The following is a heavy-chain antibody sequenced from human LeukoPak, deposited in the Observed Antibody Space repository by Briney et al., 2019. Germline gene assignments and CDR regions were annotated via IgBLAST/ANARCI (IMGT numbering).Heavy chain of an antibody. V-gene: IGHV3-20*04. Sequence: GGSLRLSCAASGFTFDDYGMSWVRQAPGKGLEWVSGINWNGGSTGYADSVKGRFTISRDNAKNSLYLQMNSLRAEDTALYYCARNYYDSSGYNYFQYYFVYWGQGTLDTVSS. CDR1: GFTFDDYG. CDR2: INWNGGST. CDR3: ARNYYDSSGYNYFQYYFVY. J-gene: IGHJ4*02. D-gene: IGHD3-22*01.